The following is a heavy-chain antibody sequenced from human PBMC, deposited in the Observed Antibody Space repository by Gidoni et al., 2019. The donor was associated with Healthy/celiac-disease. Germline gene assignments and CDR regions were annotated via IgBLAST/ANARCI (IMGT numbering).Heavy chain of an antibody. Sequence: QVQLVEAGGGVVPPGRSLRLSCAASGFTFSSYGMHWVRQAPGKGLEWVAVISYDGSNKYYADSVKGRFTISRDNSKNTLYLQMNSLRADDTAVYYCAKDSGLPQIWGQGTLVTVSS. CDR2: ISYDGSNK. J-gene: IGHJ4*02. D-gene: IGHD3-22*01. CDR1: GFTFSSYG. CDR3: AKDSGLPQI. V-gene: IGHV3-30*18.